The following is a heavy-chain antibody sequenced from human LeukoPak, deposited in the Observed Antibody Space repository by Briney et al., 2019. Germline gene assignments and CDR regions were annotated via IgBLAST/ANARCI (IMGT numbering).Heavy chain of an antibody. CDR1: GFTFSSYG. J-gene: IGHJ3*02. D-gene: IGHD6-19*01. V-gene: IGHV3-30*18. Sequence: GGSLRLSCAASGFTFSSYGMHWVRQAPGKGLEWVAVISYDGSNKYYADSVKGRFTISRDNSKNTLYLQMNSLRVEDTAVYYCAKGFVGSSGWSDAFDIWGQGTMVTVSS. CDR3: AKGFVGSSGWSDAFDI. CDR2: ISYDGSNK.